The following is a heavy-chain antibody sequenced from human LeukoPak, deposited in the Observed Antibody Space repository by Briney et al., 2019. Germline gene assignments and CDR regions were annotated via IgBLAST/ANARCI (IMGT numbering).Heavy chain of an antibody. Sequence: SSETLSLICTVSGGSVSSGGYYWSWIRQHPGKGLEWIGYIYYSGSTYYNPSLKSRVTISVDTSKNQFSLKLSSVTAADTAVYYCAGVIRRSGYCDWGQGTLVTVSS. J-gene: IGHJ4*02. D-gene: IGHD3-3*01. CDR3: AGVIRRSGYCD. CDR2: IYYSGST. V-gene: IGHV4-31*03. CDR1: GGSVSSGGYY.